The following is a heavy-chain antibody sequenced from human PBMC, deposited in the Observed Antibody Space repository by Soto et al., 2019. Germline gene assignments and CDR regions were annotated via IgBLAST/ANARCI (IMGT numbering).Heavy chain of an antibody. Sequence: SETLSLTCTVSGGSISGYYWTWIRQPPGKGLEWIGYIYSGGNTNYNPSLKSRVTISVDTSKNQFSLKLSSVTAADTAVYYCARGSGSSGWFRYWGQGTLVTVSS. J-gene: IGHJ4*02. CDR1: GGSISGYY. CDR2: IYSGGNT. CDR3: ARGSGSSGWFRY. D-gene: IGHD6-19*01. V-gene: IGHV4-59*12.